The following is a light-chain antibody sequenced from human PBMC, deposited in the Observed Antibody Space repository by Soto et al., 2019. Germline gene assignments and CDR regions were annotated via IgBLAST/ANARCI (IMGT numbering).Light chain of an antibody. V-gene: IGKV2-28*01. CDR1: QNLLHSNGYNY. Sequence: DIVMTQSPLSLPVTPGEPASISCRSSQNLLHSNGYNYLDWYLQKPGQSPQLLIFLSSNRAPGVPDRFSGSGSGTDFTLKISRVEAEDVGVYYCMQSLQTPLTFGGGTKVESK. J-gene: IGKJ4*01. CDR2: LSS. CDR3: MQSLQTPLT.